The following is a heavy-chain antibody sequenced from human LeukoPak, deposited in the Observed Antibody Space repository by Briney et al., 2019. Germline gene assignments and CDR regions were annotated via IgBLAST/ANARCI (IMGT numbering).Heavy chain of an antibody. CDR3: ARAEPRGYDCCVYDY. V-gene: IGHV4-4*07. D-gene: IGHD5-12*01. Sequence: PSETLSLTCTVSGGSISSYYWSWIRQPAGKGLEWIGRIYTSGSTNYNPSLKRRVTMSVDTSKNQFSLKLSSVTAADTAVYYCARAEPRGYDCCVYDYWGQGTLVTVSS. J-gene: IGHJ4*02. CDR1: GGSISSYY. CDR2: IYTSGST.